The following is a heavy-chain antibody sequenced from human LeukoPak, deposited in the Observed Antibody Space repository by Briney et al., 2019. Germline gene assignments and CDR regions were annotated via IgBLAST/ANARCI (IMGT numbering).Heavy chain of an antibody. Sequence: GESLKISCKASGYSFPNYWIGWVRQMPGKGLEWMGIIYPGDSDTRYSPSFQGQVTISADNPIITAYLQWSSLKASDTAMYYCARRLGGRGFDYWGQGTLVTVSS. D-gene: IGHD2-15*01. CDR2: IYPGDSDT. J-gene: IGHJ4*02. V-gene: IGHV5-51*01. CDR1: GYSFPNYW. CDR3: ARRLGGRGFDY.